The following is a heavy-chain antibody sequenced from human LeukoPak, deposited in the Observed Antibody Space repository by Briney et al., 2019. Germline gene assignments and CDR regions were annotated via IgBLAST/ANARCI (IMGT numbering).Heavy chain of an antibody. CDR3: AKSPTVDAAFDI. CDR1: GFTFSSYA. D-gene: IGHD4-23*01. CDR2: IGYTGDST. V-gene: IGHV3-23*01. J-gene: IGHJ3*02. Sequence: GGSLRLACAASGFTFSSYAMNWVRQAPGKGLEWVSGIGYTGDSTFYADSVKGRFTVSRDSSKNTLFLHMNSLRAEDTALYYCAKSPTVDAAFDIWGQGTMVTVSS.